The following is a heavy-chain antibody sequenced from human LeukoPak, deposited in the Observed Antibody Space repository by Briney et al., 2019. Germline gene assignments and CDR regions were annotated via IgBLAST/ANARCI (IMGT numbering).Heavy chain of an antibody. J-gene: IGHJ4*02. D-gene: IGHD3-3*01. V-gene: IGHV3-20*04. CDR3: ARALDFWSGYLYYLDY. CDR1: GFTFSSYS. CDR2: INWNGGST. Sequence: GGSLRLSCAASGFTFSSYSMNWVRQAPGKGLEWVSGINWNGGSTGYADSVNGRFTISRDNAKNSLYLQMNSLRAEDTALYYCARALDFWSGYLYYLDYWGQGTLVTVSS.